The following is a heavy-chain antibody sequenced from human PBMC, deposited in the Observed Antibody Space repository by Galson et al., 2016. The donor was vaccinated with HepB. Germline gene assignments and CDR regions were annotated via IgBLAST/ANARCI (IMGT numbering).Heavy chain of an antibody. CDR2: VSYDGSNN. CDR1: GFNFSNYD. D-gene: IGHD2-2*01. J-gene: IGHJ4*02. Sequence: SLRLSCAASGFNFSNYDMHWVRQAPGKGLEWVAVVSYDGSNNYYADSVRGRFTISRDNSKNTLYLQMNSLRAEDTAVYYCAKDRELEYQLLSPTLDYWGQGTLVTVAS. CDR3: AKDRELEYQLLSPTLDY. V-gene: IGHV3-30*18.